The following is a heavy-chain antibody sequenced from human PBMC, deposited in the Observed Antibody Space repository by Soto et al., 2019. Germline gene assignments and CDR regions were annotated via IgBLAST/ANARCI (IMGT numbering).Heavy chain of an antibody. Sequence: PSETLSLTCTVSGGSISSGGYYWSWIRQRPGKGLEWIGNIYYTGSTHYDPSLKSRITISLDTSKNQISLKLSSVTAADTAVYYCASSPVTGIYYAMDVWGQGTTVTVSS. CDR2: IYYTGST. CDR3: ASSPVTGIYYAMDV. V-gene: IGHV4-31*03. J-gene: IGHJ6*02. D-gene: IGHD6-19*01. CDR1: GGSISSGGYY.